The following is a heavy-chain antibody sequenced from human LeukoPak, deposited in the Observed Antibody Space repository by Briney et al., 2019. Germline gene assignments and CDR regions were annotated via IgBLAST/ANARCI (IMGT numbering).Heavy chain of an antibody. Sequence: GGSLRLSCAASGFTDSTKYMTWVRQAPGKGLEWVSVIYSGGSTYYADSVKGRFTISRDNSKNTLYLQMNSLRAEDTAVYYCARELRMAGGGGYWGQGTLVTVSS. D-gene: IGHD3-16*01. J-gene: IGHJ4*02. V-gene: IGHV3-66*01. CDR2: IYSGGST. CDR1: GFTDSTKY. CDR3: ARELRMAGGGGY.